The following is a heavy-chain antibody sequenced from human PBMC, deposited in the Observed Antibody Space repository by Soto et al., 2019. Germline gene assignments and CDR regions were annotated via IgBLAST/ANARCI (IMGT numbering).Heavy chain of an antibody. D-gene: IGHD3-10*01. V-gene: IGHV3-33*01. CDR1: GFTFSSYG. CDR3: ARDSGVVQAFDY. J-gene: IGHJ4*02. CDR2: IWYDGSNK. Sequence: HPGGSLRLSCAASGFTFSSYGMHWVRQAPGKGLEWVAVIWYDGSNKYYADSVKGRFTISRDNSKNTLYLQMNSLRAEDTAVYYCARDSGVVQAFDYWGQGTLVTVSS.